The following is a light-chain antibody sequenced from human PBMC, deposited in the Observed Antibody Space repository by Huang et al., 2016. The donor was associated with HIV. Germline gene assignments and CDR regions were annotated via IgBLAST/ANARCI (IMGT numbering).Light chain of an antibody. CDR3: QQYDNLPRYT. J-gene: IGKJ2*01. CDR1: QDISNY. V-gene: IGKV1-33*01. Sequence: DIQMTQSPSSLSASVGDRVTITCQASQDISNYLNWYQYKPGKAPKLLIYDASNLETGVPSRFSVSGSGTDFTFTISSLQPEDIATYYCQQYDNLPRYTFGQGTKLEIK. CDR2: DAS.